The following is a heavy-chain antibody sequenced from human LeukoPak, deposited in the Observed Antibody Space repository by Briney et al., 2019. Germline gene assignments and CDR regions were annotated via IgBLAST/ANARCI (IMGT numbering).Heavy chain of an antibody. Sequence: SETLSLTCTVSGGSISSYYWSWIRQPPGKGLEWIGYIYYSGSTNYNPSLKSRVTISVDTSKNQFSLKLSSVTAADTAVYYCARHARVGWLTYYYYGMDVWGQGTTVTVSS. CDR3: ARHARVGWLTYYYYGMDV. J-gene: IGHJ6*02. D-gene: IGHD6-19*01. CDR2: IYYSGST. V-gene: IGHV4-59*08. CDR1: GGSISSYY.